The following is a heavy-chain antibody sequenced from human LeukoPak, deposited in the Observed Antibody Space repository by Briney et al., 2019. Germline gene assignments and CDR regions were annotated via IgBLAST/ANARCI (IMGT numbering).Heavy chain of an antibody. Sequence: PGGSLRLSCAASGFTFSSYWMSWVRQAPGKGLEWVANIKQDGSEKYYVVSVKGRFTISRDNAKNSLYLQMNSLRAEDTAVYYCAREEGRITIFGVVLHDAFDIWGQGTMVTVSS. CDR1: GFTFSSYW. J-gene: IGHJ3*02. CDR2: IKQDGSEK. CDR3: AREEGRITIFGVVLHDAFDI. D-gene: IGHD3-3*01. V-gene: IGHV3-7*01.